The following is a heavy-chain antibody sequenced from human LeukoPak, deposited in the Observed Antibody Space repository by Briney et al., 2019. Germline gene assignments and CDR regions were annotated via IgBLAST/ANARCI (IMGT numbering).Heavy chain of an antibody. CDR1: GFTFSNYA. V-gene: IGHV3-48*01. CDR3: ARDRKRMITFGGVIANCFDY. D-gene: IGHD3-16*02. Sequence: GGSLRLSCAASGFTFSNYAMNWVRQAPGKGLEWVSYISSSSSTIYYADSVKGRFTISRDNAKNSLYLQMNSLRAEDTAVYYCARDRKRMITFGGVIANCFDYWGQGTLVTVSS. J-gene: IGHJ4*02. CDR2: ISSSSSTI.